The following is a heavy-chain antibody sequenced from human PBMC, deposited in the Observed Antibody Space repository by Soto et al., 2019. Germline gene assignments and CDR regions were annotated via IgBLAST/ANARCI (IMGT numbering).Heavy chain of an antibody. J-gene: IGHJ4*02. CDR3: VKHRWVDY. D-gene: IGHD1-26*01. V-gene: IGHV3-64D*06. CDR2: ISHNGVST. Sequence: PGGSLRLSCSVFGFTFSTYAMHWVRQAPGKGLEYVSSISHNGVSTYYADSVKGRFTISRDNSKNTLYLQMSSLRSGDTAVYYCVKHRWVDYWAQGILVSVSS. CDR1: GFTFSTYA.